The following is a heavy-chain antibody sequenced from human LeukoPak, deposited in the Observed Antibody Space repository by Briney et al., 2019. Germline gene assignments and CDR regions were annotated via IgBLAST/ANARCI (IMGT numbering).Heavy chain of an antibody. Sequence: GASVKVSCKASGYTFTSYAMHWVRQAPGQRLEWMGWINAGNGNTKYSQKFQGRVTITRDTSASTAYMELSSLRSEDTAVYYCARVPSGGGTNWFDPWGQGTLVTVSS. V-gene: IGHV1-3*01. CDR2: INAGNGNT. CDR1: GYTFTSYA. CDR3: ARVPSGGGTNWFDP. D-gene: IGHD2-15*01. J-gene: IGHJ5*02.